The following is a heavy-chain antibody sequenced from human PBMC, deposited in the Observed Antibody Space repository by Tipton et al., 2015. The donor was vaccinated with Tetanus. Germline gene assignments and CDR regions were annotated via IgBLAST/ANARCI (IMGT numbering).Heavy chain of an antibody. J-gene: IGHJ6*02. CDR2: IYTSGST. Sequence: LRLSCTVSGGSISSYYWSWIRQPAGKGLEWIGRIYTSGSTNYNPSLKSRVTISVDTSKNQFSLKLSSVTAADTAVYYCARDERITIFGVVTTYYYGMDVWGQGTTVTVSS. CDR1: GGSISSYY. V-gene: IGHV4-4*07. CDR3: ARDERITIFGVVTTYYYGMDV. D-gene: IGHD3-3*01.